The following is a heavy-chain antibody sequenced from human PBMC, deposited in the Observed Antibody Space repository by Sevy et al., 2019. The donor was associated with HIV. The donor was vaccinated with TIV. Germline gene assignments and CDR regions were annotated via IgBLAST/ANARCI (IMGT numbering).Heavy chain of an antibody. Sequence: GGSLRLSCAASGFTFSSYSMNWVRQAPGKGLEWVSSISSSSSYIYYADSVKDRFTISRDNAKNSLYLQMNSLRAEDTAVYYCAKSYSSGWYLDYWGQGTLVTVSS. CDR2: ISSSSSYI. D-gene: IGHD6-19*01. CDR1: GFTFSSYS. J-gene: IGHJ4*02. V-gene: IGHV3-21*01. CDR3: AKSYSSGWYLDY.